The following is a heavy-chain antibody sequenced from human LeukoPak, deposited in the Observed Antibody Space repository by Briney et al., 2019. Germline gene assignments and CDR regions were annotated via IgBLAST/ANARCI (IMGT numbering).Heavy chain of an antibody. V-gene: IGHV3-23*01. D-gene: IGHD4-17*01. CDR1: GFTFNNYA. J-gene: IGHJ4*02. Sequence: GGSLRLSCAASGFTFNNYAMNWVRRAPGKGLEWVSSISGGGETTYYADSAKGRFTISRDNSQNTLYLQMNSLRAEDTAVYYCARDYADYVGYFFFDYWGQGTLVTVSS. CDR2: ISGGGETT. CDR3: ARDYADYVGYFFFDY.